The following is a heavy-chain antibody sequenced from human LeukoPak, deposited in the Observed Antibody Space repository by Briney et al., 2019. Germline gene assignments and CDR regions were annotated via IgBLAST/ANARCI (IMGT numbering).Heavy chain of an antibody. D-gene: IGHD3-16*01. V-gene: IGHV3-66*01. CDR1: GFSVTNYG. CDR3: ARDLTAYFDY. CDR2: IYSGGST. J-gene: IGHJ4*02. Sequence: PGGSLRLSCAASGFSVTNYGMSWVRQAPGKGLEWVSVIYSGGSTYYADSVKGRFTISRDNSKKTLYLQMNSLRAEDTAVYYCARDLTAYFDYWGQGTLVTVSS.